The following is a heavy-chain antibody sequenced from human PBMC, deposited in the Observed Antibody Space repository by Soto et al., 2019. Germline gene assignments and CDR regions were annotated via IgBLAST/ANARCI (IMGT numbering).Heavy chain of an antibody. V-gene: IGHV1-46*01. CDR3: ARSRRVGATWWFDP. CDR1: GYTFTSYY. D-gene: IGHD1-26*01. J-gene: IGHJ5*02. Sequence: QVQLVQSGAEVKKPGASVKVSCKASGYTFTSYYMHWVRQAPGQGLEWMGIINPSGGSTSYAQKFQGRVTKTGETSTGQGHMERSRLRSEDTAVYYCARSRRVGATWWFDPWGQGTLVPVSS. CDR2: INPSGGST.